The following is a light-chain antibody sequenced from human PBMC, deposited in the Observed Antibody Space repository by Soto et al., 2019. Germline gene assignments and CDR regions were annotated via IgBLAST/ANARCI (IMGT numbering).Light chain of an antibody. CDR3: SSFAGSNNLL. V-gene: IGLV2-8*01. CDR1: SSDVVAYDY. J-gene: IGLJ2*01. Sequence: QSALTQPPSASGSPGQSVTISCTGTSSDVVAYDYVSWYQQHPGKAPKLMIYEVSQRPSGVPDRFSGSKSGNTASLTIDWLQAEDAGDYYCSSFAGSNNLLFGGGTKVTDL. CDR2: EVS.